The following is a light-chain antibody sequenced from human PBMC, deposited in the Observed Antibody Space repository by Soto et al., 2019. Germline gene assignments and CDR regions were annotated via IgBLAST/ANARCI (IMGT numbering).Light chain of an antibody. CDR3: MEGTHWPWT. CDR1: QSLVYSNGNAY. CDR2: QGS. J-gene: IGKJ1*01. Sequence: DAVLTQSPLSLPVTLGQPAAISCRSSQSLVYSNGNAYVIWFQQRPGQSPRRLIYQGSTRDAGVPDRFSGSGSGTYFTLTISRVEAEDVGLYYCMEGTHWPWTFGQGTKVEIK. V-gene: IGKV2-30*01.